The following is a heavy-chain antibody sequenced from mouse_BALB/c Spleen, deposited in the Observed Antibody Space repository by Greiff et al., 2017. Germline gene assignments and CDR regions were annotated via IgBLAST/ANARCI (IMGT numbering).Heavy chain of an antibody. Sequence: DVKLVESGGGLVKPGGSLKLSCAASGFTFSDYYMYWVRQTPEKRLEWVATISDGGSYTYYPDSVKGRFTISRDNAKNNLYLQMSSLKSEDTAMYYCARAYYGNYNAMDYWGQGTSVTVSS. J-gene: IGHJ4*01. V-gene: IGHV5-4*02. CDR2: ISDGGSYT. CDR1: GFTFSDYY. CDR3: ARAYYGNYNAMDY. D-gene: IGHD2-10*01.